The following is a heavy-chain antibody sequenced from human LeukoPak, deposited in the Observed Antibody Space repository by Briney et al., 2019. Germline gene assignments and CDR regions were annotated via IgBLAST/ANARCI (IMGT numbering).Heavy chain of an antibody. CDR1: GFTFSGYA. CDR2: ISGSGGST. D-gene: IGHD5-18*01. Sequence: PGGSLRLSCAASGFTFSGYAMSWVRQAPGKGLEWVSAISGSGGSTYYADSVKGQFTISRDNSKNTLYLQMNSLRAEDTAVYYCAKGGYSYGYAFDYWGQGTLVTVSS. V-gene: IGHV3-23*01. J-gene: IGHJ4*02. CDR3: AKGGYSYGYAFDY.